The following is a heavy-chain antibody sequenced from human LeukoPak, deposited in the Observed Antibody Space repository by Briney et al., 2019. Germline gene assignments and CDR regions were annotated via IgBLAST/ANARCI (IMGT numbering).Heavy chain of an antibody. Sequence: SMKVSCKASGGTFSSYAISWVRQAPGQGLEWMGGISPIFGTANYAQKFQGRVTITADESTSTAYMELSSLRSEDTAVYYCATSQGWDVDTAMVSNWFDPWGQGTLVTVSS. CDR1: GGTFSSYA. J-gene: IGHJ5*02. CDR3: ATSQGWDVDTAMVSNWFDP. V-gene: IGHV1-69*13. CDR2: ISPIFGTA. D-gene: IGHD5-18*01.